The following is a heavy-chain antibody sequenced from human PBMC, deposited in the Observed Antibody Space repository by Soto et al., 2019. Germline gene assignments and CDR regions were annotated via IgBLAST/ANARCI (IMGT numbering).Heavy chain of an antibody. J-gene: IGHJ6*02. V-gene: IGHV1-18*01. CDR3: ARFADGSGSYYNTIYFDSGMDA. CDR2: IYPYNGNT. CDR1: GYTFTSYG. D-gene: IGHD3-10*01. Sequence: QVHLVQSGAEVKKPGASVMVSCKASGYTFTSYGLSWVRQAPGQGLAWVGWIYPYNGNTNYAQNFQGRVTLTTDTSTTTAHMELRSLRSDDTAVYYCARFADGSGSYYNTIYFDSGMDAWGQGTTVTVSS.